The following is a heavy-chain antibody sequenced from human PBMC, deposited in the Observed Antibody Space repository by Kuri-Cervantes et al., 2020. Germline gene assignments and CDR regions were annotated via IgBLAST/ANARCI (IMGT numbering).Heavy chain of an antibody. J-gene: IGHJ6*02. V-gene: IGHV3-9*01. CDR1: GFTFDDYA. CDR2: ISWNSGSI. Sequence: GGSLRLSCAASGFTFDDYAMHWVRQAPGKGLEWVSGISWNSGSIGYADSVKGRFTISRDNAKNSLYLQMNSLRVEDTAVYYCARPKRGYYAMDVWGQGTTVTVSS. D-gene: IGHD3-16*01. CDR3: ARPKRGYYAMDV.